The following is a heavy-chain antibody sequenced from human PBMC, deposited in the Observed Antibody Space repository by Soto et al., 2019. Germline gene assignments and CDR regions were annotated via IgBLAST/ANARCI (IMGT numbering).Heavy chain of an antibody. CDR1: GGTFSSYT. CDR3: ACERIAAAGTYYYYYYGMDV. D-gene: IGHD6-13*01. CDR2: IIPILGIA. V-gene: IGHV1-69*02. Sequence: ASVKVSCKASGGTFSSYTISWVRQAPGQGLEWMGRIIPILGIANYAQKFQGRVTITADKSTSTAYMELSSLRSEDTAVYYCACERIAAAGTYYYYYYGMDVWGQGTTVTVSS. J-gene: IGHJ6*02.